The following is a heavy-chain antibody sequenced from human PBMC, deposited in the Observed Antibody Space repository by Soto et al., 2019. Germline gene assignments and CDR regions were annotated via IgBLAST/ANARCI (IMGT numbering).Heavy chain of an antibody. D-gene: IGHD3-16*02. V-gene: IGHV3-30*18. CDR3: AKDRGGSYPEAYYYYGTDV. CDR1: GFTFRSYG. CDR2: ISYHGSIQ. J-gene: IGHJ6*02. Sequence: GGSLRLSCAASGFTFRSYGMHWVRQSPGKGLEWVAVISYHGSIQYYADSVKGRFTISRDNSKNTLYLQMSSLRVDDTAVFYCAKDRGGSYPEAYYYYGTDVWGQGTTVTVSS.